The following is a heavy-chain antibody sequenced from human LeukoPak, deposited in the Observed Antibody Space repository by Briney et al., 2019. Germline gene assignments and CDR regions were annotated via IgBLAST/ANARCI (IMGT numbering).Heavy chain of an antibody. D-gene: IGHD2-21*02. CDR2: ISACNGNT. CDR1: GYTFTSYG. J-gene: IGHJ3*02. Sequence: ASVKVSCKASGYTFTSYGISWVRQAPGQGLEWMGWISACNGNTNYAQKLQGRVTMTTDTSTSTAYMELRSLRSEDTAVYYCAREFVVVTAAHDAFDIWGQGTMVTVSS. V-gene: IGHV1-18*01. CDR3: AREFVVVTAAHDAFDI.